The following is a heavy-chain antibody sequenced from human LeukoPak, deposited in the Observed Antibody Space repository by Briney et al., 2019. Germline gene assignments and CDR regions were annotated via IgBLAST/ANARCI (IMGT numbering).Heavy chain of an antibody. J-gene: IGHJ6*03. Sequence: GGSLRLSCAASGFTFSNAWMSWVRQAPGKGLEWVGRIKSKTDGGTTDYAAPVKGRFTISRDDSKNTLYLQMNSLKTEETAVYYCTTSYCSSTSCPFGQLYYYMDVWGKGTTVTVSS. D-gene: IGHD2-2*01. CDR2: IKSKTDGGTT. CDR3: TTSYCSSTSCPFGQLYYYMDV. CDR1: GFTFSNAW. V-gene: IGHV3-15*01.